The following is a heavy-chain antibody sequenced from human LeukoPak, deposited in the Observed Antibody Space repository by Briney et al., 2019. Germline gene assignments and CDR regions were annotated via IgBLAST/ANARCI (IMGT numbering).Heavy chain of an antibody. CDR1: GGSISSYY. J-gene: IGHJ6*02. D-gene: IGHD6-13*01. V-gene: IGHV4-59*01. CDR3: ARAPRYSSSWYSPQGYYYYGMDV. CDR2: IYYSGST. Sequence: SETLSLTCTVSGGSISSYYWSWIRQPPGKGLEWIGYIYYSGSTNYNPSLKSRVTISVDTSKNQFSLKLSSETAADTAVYYCARAPRYSSSWYSPQGYYYYGMDVWGQGTTVTVSS.